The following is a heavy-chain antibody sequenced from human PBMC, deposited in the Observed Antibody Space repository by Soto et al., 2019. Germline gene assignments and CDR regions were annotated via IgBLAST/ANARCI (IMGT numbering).Heavy chain of an antibody. CDR2: ISTSGSTI. J-gene: IGHJ4*02. V-gene: IGHV3-48*03. CDR1: GFTFSRYE. Sequence: PWGSLRLSCAASGFTFSRYEMNWVRQAPGKGLEWISYISTSGSTIYNADSVKGRFTISRDNAKNSLYLQMNSLRAEDTAVYYCARELAAAGSFDYWGQGTLVTVSS. CDR3: ARELAAAGSFDY. D-gene: IGHD6-13*01.